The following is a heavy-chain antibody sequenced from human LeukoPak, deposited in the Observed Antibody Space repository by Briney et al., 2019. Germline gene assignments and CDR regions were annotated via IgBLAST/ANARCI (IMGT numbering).Heavy chain of an antibody. J-gene: IGHJ4*01. V-gene: IGHV3-21*01. CDR3: ARDRTYGSGSYSFYY. CDR2: ISTSSNI. CDR1: GFTFSSYS. Sequence: GGSLRLSCAASGFTFSSYSMNWVRQAPGKGLEWVSSISTSSNIYYADSVKGRFTISRDNAKNSLYLQMNSLRAEDTAVYYCARDRTYGSGSYSFYYWGQGTLVTVSS. D-gene: IGHD3-10*01.